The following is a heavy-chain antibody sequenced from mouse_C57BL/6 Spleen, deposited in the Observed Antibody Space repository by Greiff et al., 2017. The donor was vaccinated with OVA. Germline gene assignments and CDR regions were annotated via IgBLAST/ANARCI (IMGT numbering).Heavy chain of an antibody. CDR2: IYPGSGNT. Sequence: QVHVKQSGAELVRPGASVKLSCKASGYTFTDYYINWVKQRPGQGLEWIARIYPGSGNTYYNEKFKGKATLTAEKSSSTAYMQLSSLTSEDSAVYFCAREDYYYGSSSRVYAMDYWGQGTSVTVSS. V-gene: IGHV1-76*01. J-gene: IGHJ4*01. CDR1: GYTFTDYY. D-gene: IGHD1-1*01. CDR3: AREDYYYGSSSRVYAMDY.